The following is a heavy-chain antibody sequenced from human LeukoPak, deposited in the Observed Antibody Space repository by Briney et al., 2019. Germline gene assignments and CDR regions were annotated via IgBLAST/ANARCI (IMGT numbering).Heavy chain of an antibody. J-gene: IGHJ4*02. D-gene: IGHD6-13*01. V-gene: IGHV3-7*01. CDR3: ATALHSSSWSFDY. CDR2: IKQDGSER. Sequence: PGGSLRLSCAASGFTFSNYWMSWVRQAPGKGLEWVANIKQDGSERYYVNSVKGRFTISRDNAKNSLFLQIHSLRAEDTAVYYCATALHSSSWSFDYWGQGTQVAVSS. CDR1: GFTFSNYW.